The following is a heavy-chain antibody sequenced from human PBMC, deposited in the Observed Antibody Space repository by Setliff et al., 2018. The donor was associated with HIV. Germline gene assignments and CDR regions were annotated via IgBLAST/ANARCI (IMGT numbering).Heavy chain of an antibody. CDR1: GVSISNYY. CDR3: ARGKDDHNFSPMSLRKTYYYYMDV. V-gene: IGHV4-4*09. CDR2: IFTSGDT. Sequence: SETLSLTCTVSGVSISNYYWNWIRQPPGKGLEWIGYIFTSGDTNYNPSLRSRVTLSVDTSKNQFSLTLSSVTAADTAVYYCARGKDDHNFSPMSLRKTYYYYMDVWGKGTTVTVSS. D-gene: IGHD2-15*01. J-gene: IGHJ6*03.